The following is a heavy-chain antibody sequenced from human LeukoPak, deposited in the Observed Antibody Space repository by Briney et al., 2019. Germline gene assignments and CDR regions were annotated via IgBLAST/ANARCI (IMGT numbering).Heavy chain of an antibody. CDR3: ARAGSSGWFNLGGSWFDP. CDR2: ITHSGSAM. Sequence: VGSLRLSCAASGFIFSDYYMGWIRQAPGRGLEWVSYITHSGSAMFYADSVKGRFTISRDNAKNSLYLQMNSLRADDTAVYYCARAGSSGWFNLGGSWFDPCGQGTVVTVSS. CDR1: GFIFSDYY. J-gene: IGHJ5*02. D-gene: IGHD6-19*01. V-gene: IGHV3-11*04.